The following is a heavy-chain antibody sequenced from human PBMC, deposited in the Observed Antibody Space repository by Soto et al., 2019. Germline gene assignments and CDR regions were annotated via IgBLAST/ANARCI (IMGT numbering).Heavy chain of an antibody. Sequence: QVQLVQSGAEVKKPGSSVKVSCKASGGTFSSYTISWVRQAPGQGLEWMGRIIPILGIANYAQKFQGRVTITADKSTSTAYMKLSSLRSVDTAVYYCAREGGSWEYGGQVDFDLWGRGTLVTVSS. D-gene: IGHD4-17*01. J-gene: IGHJ2*01. CDR1: GGTFSSYT. CDR3: AREGGSWEYGGQVDFDL. V-gene: IGHV1-69*08. CDR2: IIPILGIA.